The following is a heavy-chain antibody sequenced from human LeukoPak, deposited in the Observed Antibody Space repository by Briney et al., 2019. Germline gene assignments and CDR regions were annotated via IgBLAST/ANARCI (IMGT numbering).Heavy chain of an antibody. CDR3: ERKVTAPFDY. CDR2: INHSGST. Sequence: SETLSLTCAVYGGSFSGYYWSWIRQPPGKGLEWIGEINHSGSTNYNPSLKSRVTISVDTSKNQFSLKLSSVTAADTAVYYCERKVTAPFDYWGQGTLVTVSS. J-gene: IGHJ4*02. CDR1: GGSFSGYY. D-gene: IGHD4-23*01. V-gene: IGHV4-34*01.